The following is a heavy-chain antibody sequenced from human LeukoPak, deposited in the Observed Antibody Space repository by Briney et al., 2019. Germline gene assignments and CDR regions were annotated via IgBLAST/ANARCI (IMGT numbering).Heavy chain of an antibody. CDR2: INQDGTNQ. Sequence: GGSLRLSCAASGFTFNNYAMSWVRQAPGKGMEWVANINQDGTNQYYAASVKGRFSISRDNAKNSLYLQMNSLRAEDTAIYFCSGSLDYLGQGALVTVSS. CDR1: GFTFNNYA. V-gene: IGHV3-7*01. J-gene: IGHJ4*02. CDR3: SGSLDY.